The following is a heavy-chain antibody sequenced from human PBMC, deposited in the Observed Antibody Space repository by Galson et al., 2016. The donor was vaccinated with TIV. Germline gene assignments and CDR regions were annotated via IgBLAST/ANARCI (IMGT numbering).Heavy chain of an antibody. CDR1: GGTFSTSV. CDR3: AKDRNTAFDTYSYYYGMDV. J-gene: IGHJ6*02. CDR2: ITPLFGTT. V-gene: IGHV1-69*13. Sequence: SVKVSCKASGGTFSTSVFNWLRQAPGQGLEWMGGITPLFGTTNYAQKFQGRVTITADESTSTVYMELSSLRSEDTAVYYRAKDRNTAFDTYSYYYGMDVWGQGTTVTVSS. D-gene: IGHD5-18*01.